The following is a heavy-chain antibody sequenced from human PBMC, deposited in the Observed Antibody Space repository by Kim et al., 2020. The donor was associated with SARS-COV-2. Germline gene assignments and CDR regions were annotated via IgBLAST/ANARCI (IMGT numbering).Heavy chain of an antibody. D-gene: IGHD4-17*01. CDR1: GFTFSSYW. J-gene: IGHJ4*02. CDR3: ARDYGDYVAYFDY. Sequence: GGSLRLSCAASGFTFSSYWMSWVRQAPGKGLEWVANIKQDGSEKYYVDSVKGRFTISRDNAKNSLYLQMNSLRAEDTAVYYCARDYGDYVAYFDYWGQGTLVTVSS. V-gene: IGHV3-7*01. CDR2: IKQDGSEK.